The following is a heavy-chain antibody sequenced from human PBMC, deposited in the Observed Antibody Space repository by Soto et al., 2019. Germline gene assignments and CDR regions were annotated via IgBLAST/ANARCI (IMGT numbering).Heavy chain of an antibody. CDR3: ARSFMVPVDFFDY. CDR1: NGSLSSNY. V-gene: IGHV4-59*01. D-gene: IGHD3-10*01. CDR2: IYYSGST. J-gene: IGHJ4*02. Sequence: SETLSLTCAVSNGSLSSNYWSWVRQSPGKGLEWIGNIYYSGSTNYNPYLKSRVTMSVDTSKNQFRLKLSSVTAADTGVYFCARSFMVPVDFFDYWGQGTPVTVSS.